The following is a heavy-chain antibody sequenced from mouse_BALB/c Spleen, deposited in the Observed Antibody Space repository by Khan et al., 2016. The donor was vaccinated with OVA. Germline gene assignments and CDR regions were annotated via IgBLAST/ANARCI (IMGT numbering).Heavy chain of an antibody. Sequence: QVQLQQPGAELVKPGASVKLSCKTSVYTFTNYWIQWVKQRPGQGLGWIGEIFPGTGTTYYNENFKAKATLTIDTSSSTAYMQLSSLTSEDSAVYFCARGYFGNYEFAYWGQGTLVTVSA. D-gene: IGHD2-1*01. CDR1: VYTFTNYW. J-gene: IGHJ3*01. CDR2: IFPGTGTT. CDR3: ARGYFGNYEFAY. V-gene: IGHV1S132*01.